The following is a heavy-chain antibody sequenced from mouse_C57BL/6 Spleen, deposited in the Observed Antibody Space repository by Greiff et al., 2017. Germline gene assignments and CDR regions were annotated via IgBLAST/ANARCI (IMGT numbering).Heavy chain of an antibody. CDR1: GFTFSSYA. Sequence: EVQLVESGGGLVKPGGSLKLSCAASGFTFSSYAMSWVRQTPEKRLEWVATISDGGSYTYYPDNVKGRFTISRDNAKNNLYLQMSHLKSEDTAMYYGARDDGYYVVWAYWGQGTLVTVSA. J-gene: IGHJ3*01. CDR2: ISDGGSYT. D-gene: IGHD2-3*01. CDR3: ARDDGYYVVWAY. V-gene: IGHV5-4*01.